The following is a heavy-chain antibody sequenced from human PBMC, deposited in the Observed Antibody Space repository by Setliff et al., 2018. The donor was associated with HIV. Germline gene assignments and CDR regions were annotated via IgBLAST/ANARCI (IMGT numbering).Heavy chain of an antibody. CDR2: IYTSGST. V-gene: IGHV4-4*07. Sequence: SETLSLTCTVSDSGTYYWSWIRQPAGKGLEWIGRIYTSGSTNYNPSLKSRVTISVDTSKNQFSLKLSSVTAADTAVYYCARDRKVYGMDVWGQGTTVTVSS. CDR1: DSGTYY. CDR3: ARDRKVYGMDV. J-gene: IGHJ6*02.